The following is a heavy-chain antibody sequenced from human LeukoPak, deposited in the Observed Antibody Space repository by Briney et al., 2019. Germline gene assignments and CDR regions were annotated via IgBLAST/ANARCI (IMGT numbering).Heavy chain of an antibody. CDR3: ARGSVDFWSGFPPVPRYYFDY. D-gene: IGHD3-3*01. Sequence: SETLSLTCTVSGGSISSSSYYWGWIRQPPGKGLEWIGYIYYSGSTNYNPSLKSRVTISVDTSKNQFSPKLSSVTAADTAVYYCARGSVDFWSGFPPVPRYYFDYWGQGTLVTVSS. V-gene: IGHV4-61*05. CDR2: IYYSGST. J-gene: IGHJ4*02. CDR1: GGSISSSSYY.